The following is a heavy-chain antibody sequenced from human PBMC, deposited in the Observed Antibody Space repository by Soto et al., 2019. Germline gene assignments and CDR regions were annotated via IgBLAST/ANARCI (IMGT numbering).Heavy chain of an antibody. CDR1: GFPFSTYA. CDR3: ANGRRSGSAAPRLYFDF. J-gene: IGHJ4*02. D-gene: IGHD3-10*01. CDR2: ISGSGGST. Sequence: EVQLLESGGGLMQPGGSLRLSCAASGFPFSTYAMSWVRQAPGKGLEWVSAISGSGGSTYYTDSVKGRFTISRDNSKKTLYLQMNSLRAEDTAVYYCANGRRSGSAAPRLYFDFWCQVTLVTVSS. V-gene: IGHV3-23*01.